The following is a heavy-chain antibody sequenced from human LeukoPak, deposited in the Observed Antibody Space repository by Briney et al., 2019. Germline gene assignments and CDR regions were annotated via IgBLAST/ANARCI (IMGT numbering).Heavy chain of an antibody. CDR1: GYTFTSYG. CDR3: ARGDWRAYYDFWSGYYLSAYMDV. Sequence: ASVKVSCKASGYTFTSYGISWVRQAPGQGLEWMGWISAYNGNTNYAQKLQGRVTMTTDTSTSTAYMELRSLRSDDTAVYYCARGDWRAYYDFWSGYYLSAYMDVWGKGTTVTVSS. V-gene: IGHV1-18*01. D-gene: IGHD3-3*01. J-gene: IGHJ6*03. CDR2: ISAYNGNT.